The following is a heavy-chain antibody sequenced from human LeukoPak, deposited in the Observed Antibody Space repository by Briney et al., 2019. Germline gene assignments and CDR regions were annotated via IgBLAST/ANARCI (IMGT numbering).Heavy chain of an antibody. J-gene: IGHJ4*02. CDR1: GFTFSSYG. D-gene: IGHD3-22*01. CDR2: IWYDGSNK. V-gene: IGHV3-33*06. Sequence: GGSLRLSCAASGFTFSSYGLHWVRQAPGKGLEWVAVIWYDGSNKYYADSVKGRFTISRDNSKNTLYLQMNSLRAEDTAVYYCAEDYYDSSGYYYARPRGSAVLDWGQGTLVTVSS. CDR3: AEDYYDSSGYYYARPRGSAVLD.